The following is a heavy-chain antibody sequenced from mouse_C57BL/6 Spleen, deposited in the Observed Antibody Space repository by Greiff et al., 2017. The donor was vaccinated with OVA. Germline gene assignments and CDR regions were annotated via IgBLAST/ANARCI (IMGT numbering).Heavy chain of an antibody. Sequence: QVQLQQSGAELVKPGASVKISCKASGYAFSSYWMNWVKQRPGKGLEWIGQIYPGDGDTNYNGKFKGKATLTADKSSSTAYMQLSSLTTEDSAVYFCASRYDYDGGDYWGQGTSVTVSS. CDR1: GYAFSSYW. J-gene: IGHJ4*01. CDR2: IYPGDGDT. D-gene: IGHD2-4*01. CDR3: ASRYDYDGGDY. V-gene: IGHV1-80*01.